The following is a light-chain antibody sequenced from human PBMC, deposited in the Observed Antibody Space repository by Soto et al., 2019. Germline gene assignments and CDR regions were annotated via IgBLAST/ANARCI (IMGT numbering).Light chain of an antibody. V-gene: IGKV3-15*01. CDR3: QQYNNWPPHT. CDR1: QSVNTN. J-gene: IGKJ2*01. CDR2: GAS. Sequence: EIVMTQSPATLSVSPGESATLSCRASQSVNTNLAWYQQKPGRAPRLLIHGASTRATGIPARFSGSGSGTEFTLYIISLQSEDFAVYSCQQYNNWPPHTFGQGTKLEIK.